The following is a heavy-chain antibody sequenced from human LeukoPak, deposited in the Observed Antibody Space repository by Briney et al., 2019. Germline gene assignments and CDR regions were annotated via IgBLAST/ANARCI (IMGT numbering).Heavy chain of an antibody. J-gene: IGHJ4*02. V-gene: IGHV3-23*01. CDR1: GFTFGSYT. CDR3: AKGRAPYYFDY. CDR2: ISGAGGST. Sequence: GGSLRLSCAASGFTFGSYTMSWVRQAPGKGLEWVSSISGAGGSTFSADSVRGRFTVSRDNSKNTLYLQMNSLRAEDTAVYYCAKGRAPYYFDYWGQGTLVTVSS. D-gene: IGHD1-26*01.